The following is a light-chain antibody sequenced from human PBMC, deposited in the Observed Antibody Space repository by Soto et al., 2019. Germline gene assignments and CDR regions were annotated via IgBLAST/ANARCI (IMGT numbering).Light chain of an antibody. CDR3: QQYGSSRFT. CDR1: QSISSNY. Sequence: EIVLTQSPGTLSLSPGERATLSCRASQSISSNYLAWYQQKPGQAPRLLVYGASSRATGIADRFSGSGSGTDVTLTISRLEPEDFAVYYCQQYGSSRFTFGPGTKVDFK. V-gene: IGKV3-20*01. J-gene: IGKJ3*01. CDR2: GAS.